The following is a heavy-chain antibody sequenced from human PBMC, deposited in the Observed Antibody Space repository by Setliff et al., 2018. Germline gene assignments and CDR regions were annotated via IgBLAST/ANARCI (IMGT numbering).Heavy chain of an antibody. J-gene: IGHJ6*03. CDR2: INHSGST. Sequence: PSETLSLTCAVYGGSFSGYYWSWIRQPPGKGLEWIGEINHSGSTNYNPSLKSRVTISVDTSKNQFSLKLSSVTAADTAVYYCARGFYYYYYYSMDVWGKGTTVTVSS. V-gene: IGHV4-34*01. CDR1: GGSFSGYY. CDR3: ARGFYYYYYYSMDV.